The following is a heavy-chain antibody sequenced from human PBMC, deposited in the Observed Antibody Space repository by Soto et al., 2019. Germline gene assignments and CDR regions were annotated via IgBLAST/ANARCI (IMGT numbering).Heavy chain of an antibody. J-gene: IGHJ6*04. Sequence: GGSLRLSCAASGFTVTVSCNYMSWVRQAPGKGLEWVGRIKSKTDGGTTDYAAPVKGRFTISRDDSKNTLYLQMNSLKTEDTAVYYCTSNQWLVLYYYYCGMDVWGKGTTVTVSS. CDR3: TSNQWLVLYYYYCGMDV. D-gene: IGHD6-19*01. CDR2: IKSKTDGGTT. V-gene: IGHV3-15*01. CDR1: GFTVTVSCNY.